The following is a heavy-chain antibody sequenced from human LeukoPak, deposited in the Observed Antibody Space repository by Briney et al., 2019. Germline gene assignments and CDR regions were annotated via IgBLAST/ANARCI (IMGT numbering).Heavy chain of an antibody. Sequence: GGSLRLSCAASGFTFSSYAMHWVRQAPGKGLEWVAVISYDGSNKYYADSVKGRFTISRDNSKNTLYLQMNSLRAEDTAVYYCARGRGGDGLDYWGQGTLVTVSS. CDR1: GFTFSSYA. J-gene: IGHJ4*02. CDR2: ISYDGSNK. CDR3: ARGRGGDGLDY. D-gene: IGHD5-24*01. V-gene: IGHV3-30-3*01.